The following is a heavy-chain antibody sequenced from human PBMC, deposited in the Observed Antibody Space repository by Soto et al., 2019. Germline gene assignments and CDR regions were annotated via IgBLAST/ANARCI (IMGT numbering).Heavy chain of an antibody. V-gene: IGHV5-10-1*01. J-gene: IGHJ6*02. CDR1: GYNFPTYW. Sequence: GESLKIACQGSGYNFPTYWISWVRQKPGKGLEWMGRIDPSDSRTIYNPSFEGHVTISADKSISTTYLQWSSLKASDTAVYYCARSGLRFLEWLLSSMDVWGQGTTVTVSS. CDR2: IDPSDSRT. CDR3: ARSGLRFLEWLLSSMDV. D-gene: IGHD3-3*01.